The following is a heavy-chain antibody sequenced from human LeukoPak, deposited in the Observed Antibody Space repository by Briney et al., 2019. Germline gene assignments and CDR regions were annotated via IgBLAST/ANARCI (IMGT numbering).Heavy chain of an antibody. CDR1: GFTFSSYA. V-gene: IGHV3-23*01. J-gene: IGHJ4*02. CDR2: ISGSGGST. CDR3: AKGGSSGYYFDY. D-gene: IGHD3-22*01. Sequence: GGSQRLSCAASGFTFSSYAMSWVRQAPGKGLEWVSAISGSGGSTYYADSVKGRFTISRDNSKNTLYLQMNSLRAEDTAVYYCAKGGSSGYYFDYWGQGTLVTVSS.